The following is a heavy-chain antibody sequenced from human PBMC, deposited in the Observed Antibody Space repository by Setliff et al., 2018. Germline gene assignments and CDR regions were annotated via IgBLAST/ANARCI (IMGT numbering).Heavy chain of an antibody. D-gene: IGHD6-13*01. Sequence: GASVKVSCKASGYTFTSSDINWVRQATGQGLEWMGWMNPNSGNTGYAQKFQGRVTMTRDTSISTAYMELSSLRSEDTAVYYCARAPGSWHYFDYWGQGTLVTVSS. CDR2: MNPNSGNT. CDR1: GYTFTSSD. J-gene: IGHJ4*02. V-gene: IGHV1-8*01. CDR3: ARAPGSWHYFDY.